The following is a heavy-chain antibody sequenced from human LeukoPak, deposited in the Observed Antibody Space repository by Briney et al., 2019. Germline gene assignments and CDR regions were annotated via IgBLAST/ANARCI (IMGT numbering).Heavy chain of an antibody. CDR3: ARDLRGYSYGFINY. Sequence: ASVKVSCKASGYTFTGYYMHWVRQAPGQGLEWMGWINPNSGSTNYAQKFQGRVTMTRDTSISTAYMELSRLRSDDTAVYYCARDLRGYSYGFINYWGQGTLVTVSS. J-gene: IGHJ4*02. D-gene: IGHD5-18*01. CDR1: GYTFTGYY. CDR2: INPNSGST. V-gene: IGHV1-2*02.